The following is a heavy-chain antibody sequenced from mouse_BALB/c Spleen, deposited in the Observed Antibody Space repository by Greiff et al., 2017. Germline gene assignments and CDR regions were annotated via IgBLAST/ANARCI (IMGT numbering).Heavy chain of an antibody. D-gene: IGHD2-14*01. CDR1: GFSLTSYG. J-gene: IGHJ4*01. Sequence: VKLVESGPGLVAPSQSLSITCTVSGFSLTSYGVHWVRQPPGKGLEWLGVIWAGGSTNYNSALMSRLSISKDNSKSQVFLKMNSLQTDDTAMYYCARGRYDEGYYAMDYWGQGTSVTVSS. CDR3: ARGRYDEGYYAMDY. CDR2: IWAGGST. V-gene: IGHV2-9*02.